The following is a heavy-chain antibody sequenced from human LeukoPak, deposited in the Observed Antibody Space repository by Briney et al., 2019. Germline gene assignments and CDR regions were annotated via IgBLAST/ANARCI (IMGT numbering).Heavy chain of an antibody. CDR2: IYTSGST. CDR3: ARGVTSVQSFWYFDL. D-gene: IGHD4-11*01. J-gene: IGHJ2*01. Sequence: SETLSLTCSVSGDSIRGYYWNWIRQPAGKGLEWIGRIYTSGSTDYEPSLKSRVTMSVDASKKWFSLKMTSLTAADTAVYYCARGVTSVQSFWYFDLWGRGTLVTVSS. CDR1: GDSIRGYY. V-gene: IGHV4-4*07.